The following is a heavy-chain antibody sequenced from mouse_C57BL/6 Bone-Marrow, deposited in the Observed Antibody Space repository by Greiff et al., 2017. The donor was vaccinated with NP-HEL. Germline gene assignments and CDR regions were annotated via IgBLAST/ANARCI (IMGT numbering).Heavy chain of an antibody. CDR3: AKNPHLWLYYAMDD. J-gene: IGHJ4*01. V-gene: IGHV2-5*01. CDR1: GFSLTSYG. D-gene: IGHD2-2*01. Sequence: VQLQQSGPGLVQPSQSLSITCTVSGFSLTSYGVHWVRQSPGKGLEWLGVIWRGGSTDYNAAFMSRLSITKDNSKSQVFFKMNSLQADDTAIYYCAKNPHLWLYYAMDDWGQGISVTVST. CDR2: IWRGGST.